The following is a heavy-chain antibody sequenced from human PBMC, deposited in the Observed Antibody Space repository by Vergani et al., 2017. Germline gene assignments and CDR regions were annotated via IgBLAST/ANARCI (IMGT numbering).Heavy chain of an antibody. D-gene: IGHD4-23*01. V-gene: IGHV6-1*01. CDR3: ARTYGCKSDY. CDR2: AYYRSKWYT. Sequence: QVPLQQSGPGLVKPSQTLSLTCAISRDSFSINSATWDWISQSPSGGLELLGRAYYRSKWYTEYAVSVKSRITINPDTSKNLFSLQLNSVTPEDTAVYYCARTYGCKSDYWGQGTLVTVSS. CDR1: RDSFSINSAT. J-gene: IGHJ4*02.